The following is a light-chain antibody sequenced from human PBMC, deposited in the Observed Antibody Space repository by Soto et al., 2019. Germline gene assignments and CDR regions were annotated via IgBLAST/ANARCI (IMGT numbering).Light chain of an antibody. Sequence: QSALTQPASVSGSPGQSITISCTGTSSDIGAYNFVSWYQQHPGKAPKLMLYDVNIRPSGVSNRFSGSKSGNTASLTISGLQAEDAADYYCTSWTTSTTMIFGGGPTVTVL. V-gene: IGLV2-14*03. CDR2: DVN. CDR3: TSWTTSTTMI. J-gene: IGLJ2*01. CDR1: SSDIGAYNF.